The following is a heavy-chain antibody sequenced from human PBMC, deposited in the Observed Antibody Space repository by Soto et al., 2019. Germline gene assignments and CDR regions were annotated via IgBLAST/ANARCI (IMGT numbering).Heavy chain of an antibody. CDR3: ARVYGSGSYMGYYFDY. J-gene: IGHJ4*02. CDR1: GGSISSGGYY. Sequence: SETLSLTCTVSGGSISSGGYYWSWTRQHPGKGLEWIGYIYYSGSTYYNPSLKSRVTISVDTSKNQFSLKLSSVTAADTAVYYCARVYGSGSYMGYYFDYWGQGTPVTVSS. D-gene: IGHD3-10*01. CDR2: IYYSGST. V-gene: IGHV4-31*03.